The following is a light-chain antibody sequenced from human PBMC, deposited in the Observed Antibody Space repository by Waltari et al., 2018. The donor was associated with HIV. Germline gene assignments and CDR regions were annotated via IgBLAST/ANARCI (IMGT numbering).Light chain of an antibody. CDR3: YSRDSSGNFWV. J-gene: IGLJ3*02. CDR2: DKN. CDR1: SLRSYY. V-gene: IGLV3-19*01. Sequence: SSELTQDPTVSVALGQTVRITCQGDSLRSYYSTWYQQKPGQAPTLVIYDKNNRPSGIPGRFSGSNTGDTASLTITGAQAEDEADYYCYSRDSSGNFWVFGGGTKLSVL.